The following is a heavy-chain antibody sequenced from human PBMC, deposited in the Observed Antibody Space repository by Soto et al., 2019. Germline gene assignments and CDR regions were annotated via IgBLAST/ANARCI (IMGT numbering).Heavy chain of an antibody. CDR3: ARCVGYGSGSYYLRAPDY. CDR2: INAGNGNT. Sequence: ASVKVSCKASGYTFTSYAMHWVRQAPGQRLEWMGWINAGNGNTKYSQKFQGRVTITRDTSASTAYMELSSLRSEDTAVYYCARCVGYGSGSYYLRAPDYWGQGTLVTVSS. J-gene: IGHJ4*02. D-gene: IGHD3-10*01. V-gene: IGHV1-3*01. CDR1: GYTFTSYA.